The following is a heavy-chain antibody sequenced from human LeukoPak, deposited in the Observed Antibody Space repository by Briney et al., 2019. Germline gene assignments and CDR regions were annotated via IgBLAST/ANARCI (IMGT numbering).Heavy chain of an antibody. V-gene: IGHV3-23*01. CDR2: SCGRGGST. CDR3: AKSGPHFALYYYYMDV. D-gene: IGHD3-10*01. J-gene: IGHJ6*03. Sequence: GGPLRNCVASSGLSRRSDAVSRVRQGPRMGRESVSASCGRGGSTYSADSVKGRFTISRDNSKNTLYLQMNSLRAEDTAVYYCAKSGPHFALYYYYMDVWGKGTTVTVSS. CDR1: GLSRRSDA.